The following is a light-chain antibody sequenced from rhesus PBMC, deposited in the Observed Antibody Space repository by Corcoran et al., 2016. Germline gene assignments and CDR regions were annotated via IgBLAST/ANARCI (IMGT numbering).Light chain of an antibody. CDR1: QGISKY. CDR2: DAP. Sequence: DIQMTQSPSSLSASVGDTDTITCQASQGISKYLAWYQQKPGKAPKLLISDAPNLQRGVPSRFSGSGSGTEFTLTISSLLPEDFATYYCQQHNSYPFTFGPGTKLDIK. J-gene: IGKJ3*01. CDR3: QQHNSYPFT. V-gene: IGKV1-33*02.